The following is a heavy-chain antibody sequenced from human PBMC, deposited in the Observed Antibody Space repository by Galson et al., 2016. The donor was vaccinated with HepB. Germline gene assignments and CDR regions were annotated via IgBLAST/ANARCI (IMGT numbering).Heavy chain of an antibody. CDR2: IYYSGST. CDR1: NGSVSSYSYY. D-gene: IGHD4-17*01. J-gene: IGHJ6*02. V-gene: IGHV4-61*01. Sequence: LSLTCTVSNGSVSSYSYYWSWFRQPPGKGLEWIGYIYYSGSTNYNPSLKSRVTMSLDTSNNQFSLRLTAVTAADTAVYYCAREAVTTAYGVDVWGQGTTVACS. CDR3: AREAVTTAYGVDV.